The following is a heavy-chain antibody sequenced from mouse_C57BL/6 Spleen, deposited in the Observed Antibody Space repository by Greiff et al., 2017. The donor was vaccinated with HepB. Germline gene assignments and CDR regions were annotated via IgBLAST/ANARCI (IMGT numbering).Heavy chain of an antibody. J-gene: IGHJ2*01. CDR3: ARSTSTTVVAH. D-gene: IGHD1-1*01. CDR2: INPGSGGT. V-gene: IGHV1-54*01. Sequence: VQLQQSGAELVRPGTSVKVSCKASGYAFTNYLIEWVKQRPGQGLEWIGVINPGSGGTNYNEKFKGKATLTADKSSSTAYMQLSSLTSEDSAVYFCARSTSTTVVAHWGQGTTLTVSS. CDR1: GYAFTNYL.